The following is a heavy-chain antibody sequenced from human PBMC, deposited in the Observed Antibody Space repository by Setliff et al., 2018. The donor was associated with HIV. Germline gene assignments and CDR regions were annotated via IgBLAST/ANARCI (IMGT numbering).Heavy chain of an antibody. V-gene: IGHV4-30-4*08. J-gene: IGHJ4*02. CDR1: GGSISNGDHY. Sequence: SETLSLTCTVSGGSISNGDHYWAWIRQSPGKGLEWIGYIYYTGDTYYRSSLESRVTISVDTSKNQFSLKLNSVTAADTSVYFCARRMPIAGDPFDSWGQGTLVTVSS. CDR2: IYYTGDT. D-gene: IGHD2-21*02. CDR3: ARRMPIAGDPFDS.